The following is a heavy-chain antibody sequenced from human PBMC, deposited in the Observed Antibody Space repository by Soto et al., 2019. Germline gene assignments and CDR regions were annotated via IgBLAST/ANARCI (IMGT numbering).Heavy chain of an antibody. J-gene: IGHJ6*02. D-gene: IGHD6-19*01. V-gene: IGHV3-66*01. CDR2: IYSGGST. Sequence: GGSLRLSCAASGFTVSSNYMSWVRQAPGKGLEWVSVIYSGGSTYYADSVKGRFTISRDNSKNTLYLQMNSLRAEDTAVYYCAKSSGYSSGWYYYYYGMDVWGQGTTVTVSS. CDR3: AKSSGYSSGWYYYYYGMDV. CDR1: GFTVSSNY.